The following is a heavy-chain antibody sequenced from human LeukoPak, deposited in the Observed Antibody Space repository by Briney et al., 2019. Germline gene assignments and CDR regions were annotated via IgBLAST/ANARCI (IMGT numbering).Heavy chain of an antibody. D-gene: IGHD1-26*01. CDR2: IGGSGGST. Sequence: QAGGSLRLSCAASGFTFSSYAMSWVRQAPGKGLEWVSAIGGSGGSTYYADSVKGRFTISRDNSKNTLYLQMNSLRAEDTAVYYCAKEGVEMGAYSCDYWGQGTLVTVSS. J-gene: IGHJ4*02. V-gene: IGHV3-23*01. CDR1: GFTFSSYA. CDR3: AKEGVEMGAYSCDY.